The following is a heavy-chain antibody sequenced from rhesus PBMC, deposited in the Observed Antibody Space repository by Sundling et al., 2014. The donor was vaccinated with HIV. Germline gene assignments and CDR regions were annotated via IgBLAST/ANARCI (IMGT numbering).Heavy chain of an antibody. Sequence: VEQLVESGGGLAQPGASLRLSCAASEFTFSSYDMHWVRQAPGKGLEWVSAISSGGGTYYADPVKGRFTISRDNGKNSLYLQMNSLRAEDTGIYYCARAVEAAVGTGYFDHWGQGVLVTVSS. CDR2: ISSGGGT. V-gene: IGHV3-132*01. CDR1: EFTFSSYD. D-gene: IGHD6-25*01. J-gene: IGHJ4*01. CDR3: ARAVEAAVGTGYFDH.